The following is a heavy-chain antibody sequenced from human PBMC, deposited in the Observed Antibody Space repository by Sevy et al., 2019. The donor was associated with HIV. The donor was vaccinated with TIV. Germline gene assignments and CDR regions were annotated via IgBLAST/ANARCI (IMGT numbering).Heavy chain of an antibody. D-gene: IGHD3-22*01. CDR1: GFTLSTYD. Sequence: GGSLRLSCTASGFTLSTYDMYWVRQAPGKGLEWVAVISDDGNNKDYADSVKGRFTVSRDNSKNTLYLQMYSLRAEDTAVYYCASHYYDTTGYYYPLDYWGQGPLVTVSS. J-gene: IGHJ4*02. CDR2: ISDDGNNK. V-gene: IGHV3-30*04. CDR3: ASHYYDTTGYYYPLDY.